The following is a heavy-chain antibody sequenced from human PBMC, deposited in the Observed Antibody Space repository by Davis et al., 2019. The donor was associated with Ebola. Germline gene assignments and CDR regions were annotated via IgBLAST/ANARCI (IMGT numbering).Heavy chain of an antibody. D-gene: IGHD1-26*01. J-gene: IGHJ4*02. CDR2: ISWNSGSI. CDR1: GFTFDDYA. CDR3: AKDLGATILYYFDY. V-gene: IGHV3-9*01. Sequence: PGGSLRLSCAASGFTFDDYAMHWVRQAPGKGLEWVSGISWNSGSIGYADSVKGRFTISRDNAKNSLYLQMNSLRAEDTALYYCAKDLGATILYYFDYWGQGAPVTVSS.